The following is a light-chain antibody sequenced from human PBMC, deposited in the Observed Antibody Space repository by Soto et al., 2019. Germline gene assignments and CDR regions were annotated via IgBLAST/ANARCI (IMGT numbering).Light chain of an antibody. CDR1: SSDVGGYNY. J-gene: IGLJ2*01. V-gene: IGLV2-11*01. CDR2: DVS. CDR3: CSYAGSYTLV. Sequence: QSALTQPRSVSGSPGQSVTISCTGTSSDVGGYNYVSWYQQHPGKAPKLMSYDVSKRPSGVPDRFSGYKSGNTASLTISRLQAEDEADYHCCSYAGSYTLVFGGGTKLTVL.